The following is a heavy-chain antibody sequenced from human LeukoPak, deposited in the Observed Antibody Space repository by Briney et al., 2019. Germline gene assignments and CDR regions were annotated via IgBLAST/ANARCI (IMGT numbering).Heavy chain of an antibody. Sequence: GGSLRLSCAASGFTFDQSAMHWVRQVSGKGLEWVAGIGWDSKSIIYADSMKGRFTISRDNAKNSLYLQMNSLRAEDTALYYCAKAVAAPGAFDFWGRGTVVTVSS. D-gene: IGHD6-19*01. J-gene: IGHJ3*01. CDR3: AKAVAAPGAFDF. V-gene: IGHV3-9*01. CDR1: GFTFDQSA. CDR2: IGWDSKSI.